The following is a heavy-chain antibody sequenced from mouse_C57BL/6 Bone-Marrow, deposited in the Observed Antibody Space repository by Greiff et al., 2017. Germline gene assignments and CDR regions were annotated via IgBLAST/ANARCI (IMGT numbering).Heavy chain of an antibody. V-gene: IGHV14-4*01. CDR3: ATSDYGYDLRGCYFDY. J-gene: IGHJ2*01. CDR1: GFNIKDDY. D-gene: IGHD2-2*01. Sequence: VQLQQSGAELVRPGASVKLSCTASGFNIKDDYMHWVKQRPEQGLEWIGWIDPDNGDNEYASKLQGKATITAATSSNTADLQLSSLTSEDSAVYCCATSDYGYDLRGCYFDYWGQGTTLTVSS. CDR2: IDPDNGDN.